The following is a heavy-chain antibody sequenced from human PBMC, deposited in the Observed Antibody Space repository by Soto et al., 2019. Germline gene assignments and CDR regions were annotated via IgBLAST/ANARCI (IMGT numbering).Heavy chain of an antibody. CDR2: ISHSGST. D-gene: IGHD6-19*01. Sequence: QLQLQESGSGLVKPSQTLSLTCAVSGGSTSSGGYSWSWLRQPPGKGLEWIGYISHSGSTYYNPSLKSRVTIPVDTSKNQSSLRLSSVTAADTAVYYCARGGLLPDYWGQGTLVTVSS. J-gene: IGHJ4*02. CDR3: ARGGLLPDY. V-gene: IGHV4-30-2*01. CDR1: GGSTSSGGYS.